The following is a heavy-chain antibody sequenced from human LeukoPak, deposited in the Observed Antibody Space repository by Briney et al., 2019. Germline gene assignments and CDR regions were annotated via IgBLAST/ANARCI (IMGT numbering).Heavy chain of an antibody. V-gene: IGHV3-30-3*01. CDR3: ARCSGYGMDV. J-gene: IGHJ6*02. D-gene: IGHD3-10*02. CDR2: MSFDGTHI. Sequence: GGSLRLSCAASGFTSSNYNMNWLRQAPGKGLEWVAVMSFDGTHIYYADSVKGRFTISRDNSKNTLYLQMNSLRAEDTAVYYCARCSGYGMDVWGQGTTVTVSS. CDR1: GFTSSNYN.